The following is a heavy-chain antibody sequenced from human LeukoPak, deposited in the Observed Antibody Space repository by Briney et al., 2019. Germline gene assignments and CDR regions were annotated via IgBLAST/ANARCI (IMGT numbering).Heavy chain of an antibody. CDR2: IRSDGYHK. V-gene: IGHV3-30*02. CDR1: GFTFSSFG. Sequence: GGSLRLSCAASGFTFSSFGMHWVRQAPGKGLEWVAFIRSDGYHKDYADSVKGRFTISRDNSKNTLYLQMNSLRVEDTAMFYCAKSTLGFDIWGQGTMVTVSS. D-gene: IGHD3-16*01. J-gene: IGHJ3*02. CDR3: AKSTLGFDI.